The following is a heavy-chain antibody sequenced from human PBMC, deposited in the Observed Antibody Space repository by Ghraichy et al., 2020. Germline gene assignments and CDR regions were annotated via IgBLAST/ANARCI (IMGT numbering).Heavy chain of an antibody. CDR2: IDPSSVTT. CDR1: GYTFTNYY. J-gene: IGHJ4*02. D-gene: IGHD5-24*01. V-gene: IGHV1-46*01. CDR3: ARSLKDGDTNY. Sequence: ASVKVSCRASGYTFTNYYIYWLRQAPGQGIEWMGMIDPSSVTTNYAQNFQGRVTMTRDTSTSTVYMELSSPRSDDTAVYYCARSLKDGDTNYWGQGTLITVSS.